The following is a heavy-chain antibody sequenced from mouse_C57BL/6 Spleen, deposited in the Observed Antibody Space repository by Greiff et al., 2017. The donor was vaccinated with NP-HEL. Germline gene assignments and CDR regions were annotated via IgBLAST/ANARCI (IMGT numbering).Heavy chain of an antibody. J-gene: IGHJ2*01. Sequence: EVHLVESGGDLVKPGGSLKLSCAASGFTFSSYGMSWVRQTPDKRLEWVATISSGGSYTYYPDSVKGRFTISRDNAKNTLYLQMSSLKSEDTAMYYCARHGTMVTTPLDYWGQGTTLTVSS. D-gene: IGHD2-2*01. CDR2: ISSGGSYT. V-gene: IGHV5-6*01. CDR3: ARHGTMVTTPLDY. CDR1: GFTFSSYG.